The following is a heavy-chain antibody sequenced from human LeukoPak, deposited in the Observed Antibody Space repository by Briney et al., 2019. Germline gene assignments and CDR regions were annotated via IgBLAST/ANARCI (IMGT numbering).Heavy chain of an antibody. CDR3: ARDAVGATPYYYYMDV. CDR2: IYHSGST. Sequence: SETLSLACTVSGGSISSSVYYWGWIRQPPGKGLEWIGSIYHSGSTYYNPSLKSRVTISVDTSKNQFSLKLSSVTAADTAVYYCARDAVGATPYYYYMDVWGKGTTVTVSS. CDR1: GGSISSSVYY. D-gene: IGHD1-26*01. V-gene: IGHV4-39*07. J-gene: IGHJ6*03.